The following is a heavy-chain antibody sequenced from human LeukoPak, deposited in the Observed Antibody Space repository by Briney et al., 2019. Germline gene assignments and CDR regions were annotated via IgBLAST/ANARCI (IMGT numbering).Heavy chain of an antibody. J-gene: IGHJ6*02. CDR3: ARLPNWGTGYGMDV. V-gene: IGHV3-66*01. D-gene: IGHD7-27*01. CDR1: GFTVSSSY. CDR2: IYSGGTT. Sequence: GGSLRLSCAASGFTVSSSYMSWVRQAPGKGLEWVSDIYSGGTTYYADSVKGRFTISRDNSKNTLYLQMNSLRAEDTAVYYCARLPNWGTGYGMDVWGQGTTVTVSS.